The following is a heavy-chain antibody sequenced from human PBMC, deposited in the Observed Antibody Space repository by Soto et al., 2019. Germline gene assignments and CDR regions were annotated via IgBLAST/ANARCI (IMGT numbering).Heavy chain of an antibody. J-gene: IGHJ4*02. D-gene: IGHD2-15*01. CDR2: MNPNSGNT. CDR1: GYTFTSYD. V-gene: IGHV1-8*01. Sequence: QVQLVQSGAEVKKPGASVKVSCKASGYTFTSYDINWVRQATGQGLEWMGWMNPNSGNTGYAQKFQGRVTMTRNTFISTAYMELSSLRSEDTAVYYCARKVSLGYCSGGSCYPIDYWGQGTLVTVSS. CDR3: ARKVSLGYCSGGSCYPIDY.